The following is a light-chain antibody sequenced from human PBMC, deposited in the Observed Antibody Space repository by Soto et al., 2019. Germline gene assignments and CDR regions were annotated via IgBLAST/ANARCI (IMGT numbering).Light chain of an antibody. CDR1: SSDVGKYKF. CDR3: CSYAGSYTYV. V-gene: IGLV2-11*02. J-gene: IGLJ1*01. CDR2: DVS. Sequence: QSALTQPASVSGSPGQSISISCTGTSSDVGKYKFVSWYQQHPGKAPKLIIYDVSKRPSGVPDRFSGSKSGNTASLTISGLQAEDEADYYCCSYAGSYTYVFGTGTKVTVL.